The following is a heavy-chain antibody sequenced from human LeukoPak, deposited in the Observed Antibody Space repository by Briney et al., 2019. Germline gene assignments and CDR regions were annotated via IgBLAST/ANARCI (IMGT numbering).Heavy chain of an antibody. Sequence: GGSLRLSCAASGLTFSDYYMSWIRQAPGKGLAWASYISSSGSTIYYADSVKGRFTISRDNAKNSLYLQMNSLRAEDTAVYYCAREYSSGWSLYAFDIWGQGTMVTVSS. CDR2: ISSSGSTI. J-gene: IGHJ3*02. CDR3: AREYSSGWSLYAFDI. V-gene: IGHV3-11*01. CDR1: GLTFSDYY. D-gene: IGHD6-19*01.